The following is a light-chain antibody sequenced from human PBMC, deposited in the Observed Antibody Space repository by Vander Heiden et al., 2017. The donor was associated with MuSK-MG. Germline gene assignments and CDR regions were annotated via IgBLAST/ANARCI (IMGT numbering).Light chain of an antibody. J-gene: IGLJ2*01. CDR1: RSNMGSNN. CDR2: SNN. V-gene: IGLV1-44*01. CDR3: AAWDDSRNGRV. Sequence: QSVLTPPPSASGTPGQRVTISCSGSRSNMGSNNLNWYHRPPGTAPILLIYSNNQRSSGVPDRCSGTNSGTSASLATSGLQSEDEADYYCAAWDDSRNGRVFGGGTKLTVL.